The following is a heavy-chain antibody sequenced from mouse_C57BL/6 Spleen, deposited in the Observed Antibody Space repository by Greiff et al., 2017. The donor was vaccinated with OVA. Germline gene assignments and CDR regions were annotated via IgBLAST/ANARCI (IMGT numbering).Heavy chain of an antibody. CDR1: GYTFTSYW. J-gene: IGHJ2*01. D-gene: IGHD2-3*01. V-gene: IGHV1-50*01. CDR2: IDPSDSYT. Sequence: QVQLQQPGAELVKPGASVKLSCKASGYTFTSYWMQWVTQRPGQGLEWIGEIDPSDSYTNYNQKFKGKATLTVDTSSSTAYMQLSSLTSEDSAVYYCARDDGYYGYWGQGTTLTVSS. CDR3: ARDDGYYGY.